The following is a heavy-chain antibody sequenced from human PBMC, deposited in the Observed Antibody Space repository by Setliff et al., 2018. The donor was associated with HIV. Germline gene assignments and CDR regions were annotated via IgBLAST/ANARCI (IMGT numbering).Heavy chain of an antibody. V-gene: IGHV5-51*01. Sequence: GESLKISCKGSGYRFTNYWIGWVRQMPGKGLEWMGIIIPGVSDVRYGPSFQGQVTISADNSISTAYLEWSSLKASDTAIYYCARLAXXXDTFFDFWGQGTPVTVSS. J-gene: IGHJ4*02. CDR1: GYRFTNYW. CDR3: ARLAXXXDTFFDF. D-gene: IGHD3-3*02. CDR2: IIPGVSDV.